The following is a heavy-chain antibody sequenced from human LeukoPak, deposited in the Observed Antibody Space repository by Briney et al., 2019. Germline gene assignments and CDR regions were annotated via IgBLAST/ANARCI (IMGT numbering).Heavy chain of an antibody. CDR3: ARDYSGWSRDY. J-gene: IGHJ4*02. CDR1: GFTFSAFA. CDR2: ISTDSHYI. D-gene: IGHD6-19*01. V-gene: IGHV3-21*01. Sequence: GGSLRLSCAASGFTFSAFAMNWVRLPPGKGLEWVSSISTDSHYIYYADSVKGRFSTFRDNAKNALYLQMDSLRAEDTAVYFCARDYSGWSRDYWGQGTLVTVSS.